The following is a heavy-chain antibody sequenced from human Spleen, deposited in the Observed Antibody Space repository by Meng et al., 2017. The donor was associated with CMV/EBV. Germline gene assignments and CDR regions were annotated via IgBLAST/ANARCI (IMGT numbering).Heavy chain of an antibody. J-gene: IGHJ3*02. CDR3: ARGESYDILTGYYPLIGAFDI. Sequence: SETLSLTCSVSGGSISNYYWSWIRQSPGKGLEWIGHLYYSGNTNYNHSLKSRVTISVDTSKNQFSLRLSSVTAADTAVYYCARGESYDILTGYYPLIGAFDIWGQGKMVTVSS. V-gene: IGHV4-59*01. CDR1: GGSISNYY. CDR2: LYYSGNT. D-gene: IGHD3-9*01.